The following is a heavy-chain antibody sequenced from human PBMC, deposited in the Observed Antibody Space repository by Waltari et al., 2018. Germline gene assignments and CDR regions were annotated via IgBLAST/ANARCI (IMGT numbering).Heavy chain of an antibody. CDR2: INPNSGAT. J-gene: IGHJ5*02. V-gene: IGHV1-2*06. CDR1: GYTFTNYY. Sequence: QVQLVQSGAEVRQPGASVKVSCKASGYTFTNYYIHWVRQAPGQGLEWMGRINPNSGATNSAQKFQGRVTMTSDTSINTVYMELHCRTSGGTATYYWTKGRFGAVGSSTSCFEPWGQGTLVSVYS. CDR3: TKGRFGAVGSSTSCFEP. D-gene: IGHD2-2*01.